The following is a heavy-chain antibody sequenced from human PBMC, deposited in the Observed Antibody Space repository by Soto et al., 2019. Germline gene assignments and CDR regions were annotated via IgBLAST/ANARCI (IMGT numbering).Heavy chain of an antibody. D-gene: IGHD5-18*01. CDR1: GYTFTDSY. CDR2: INPVGGST. Sequence: QVQLVQSGAEVKEPGASVRLSCKASGYTFTDSYIHWVRQAPGQGLEWMGVINPVGGSTTYIQKFQGRVTLTRDMSTTTVHMVLSALRSDDTATYYCARDEGAAMGFQYWGQGTTVNVFS. J-gene: IGHJ4*02. CDR3: ARDEGAAMGFQY. V-gene: IGHV1-46*01.